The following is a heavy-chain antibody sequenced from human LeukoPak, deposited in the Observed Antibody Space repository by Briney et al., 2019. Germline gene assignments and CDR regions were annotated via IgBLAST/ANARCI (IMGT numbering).Heavy chain of an antibody. Sequence: GGSLRLSCAASGFTLSSYGMPWVRQAPGKGLEWVAVISYDGSNKYYADSVKGRFTISRDNSKNTLYLQMNSLRAEDTAVYYCANIGATTSGSYFDYWGQGTLVTVSS. CDR2: ISYDGSNK. J-gene: IGHJ4*02. CDR1: GFTLSSYG. CDR3: ANIGATTSGSYFDY. V-gene: IGHV3-30*18. D-gene: IGHD1-26*01.